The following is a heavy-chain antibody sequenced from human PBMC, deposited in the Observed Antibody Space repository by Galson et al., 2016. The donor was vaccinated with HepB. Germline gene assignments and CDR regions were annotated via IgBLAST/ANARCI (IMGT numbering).Heavy chain of an antibody. Sequence: SLRLSCAASGFTFSGYGMHWVRQAPGKGLEWVAADSMDGRRKFYADSVKGRFTISRDNSNSMLFLQMNSLTAEDTAVYYCARKGSGWHESNFDYWGQGALVTVSS. CDR1: GFTFSGYG. D-gene: IGHD6-19*01. V-gene: IGHV3-30*03. J-gene: IGHJ4*02. CDR2: DSMDGRRK. CDR3: ARKGSGWHESNFDY.